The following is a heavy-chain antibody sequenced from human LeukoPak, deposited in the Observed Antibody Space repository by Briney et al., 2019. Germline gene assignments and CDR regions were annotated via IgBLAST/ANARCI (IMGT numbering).Heavy chain of an antibody. J-gene: IGHJ4*02. CDR3: AKEGSGWSGHY. Sequence: GGSLRLSCAASGFTFDDYAMLWVRQAPGKGLEWVSLISGNGDNTYYADSVKGRFTISRDNSKKSLYLQMNSLRTEDTAFYYCAKEGSGWSGHYWGQGTLVTVSS. D-gene: IGHD6-19*01. V-gene: IGHV3-43*02. CDR2: ISGNGDNT. CDR1: GFTFDDYA.